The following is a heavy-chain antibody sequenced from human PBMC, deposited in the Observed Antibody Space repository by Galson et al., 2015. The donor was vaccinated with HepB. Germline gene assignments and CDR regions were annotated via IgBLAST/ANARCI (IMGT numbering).Heavy chain of an antibody. J-gene: IGHJ6*02. CDR3: ARVLGIAAAGRACYYGMDV. D-gene: IGHD6-13*01. V-gene: IGHV1-69*13. Sequence: SVKVSCKASGGTFSSYAISWVRQAPGQGLEWMGGIIPIFGTANYAQKFQGRVTITADESTSTAYMELSSLRSEDTAVYYCARVLGIAAAGRACYYGMDVWGQGTTVTVSS. CDR2: IIPIFGTA. CDR1: GGTFSSYA.